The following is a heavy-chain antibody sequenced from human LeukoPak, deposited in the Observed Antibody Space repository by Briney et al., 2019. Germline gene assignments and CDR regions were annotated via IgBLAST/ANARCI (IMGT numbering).Heavy chain of an antibody. CDR3: AREGTFAGLIVPFDS. Sequence: GGSLRLSYAPSGFTFSSYAMSWVRQAPGKGLEWVAVISGGGSGTYYADSVRGRFTISRDNAKNSQSLQMNSLRAEDTAVYYCAREGTFAGLIVPFDSWGQGALVTVSS. V-gene: IGHV3-23*01. CDR1: GFTFSSYA. D-gene: IGHD3-16*02. J-gene: IGHJ4*02. CDR2: ISGGGSGT.